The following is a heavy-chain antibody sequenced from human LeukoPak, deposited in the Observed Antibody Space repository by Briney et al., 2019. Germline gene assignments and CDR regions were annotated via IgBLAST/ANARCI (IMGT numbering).Heavy chain of an antibody. Sequence: SETLSLTCTVSGGSISSGGYYWSWIRQHPGKGLEWIGYIHYSGSTYYNPSLKSRVTISVDTSKNQFSLKLSSVTAADTAVYYCAREAVTATLRLFDYWGQGTLVTVSS. CDR1: GGSISSGGYY. V-gene: IGHV4-31*03. CDR3: AREAVTATLRLFDY. CDR2: IHYSGST. J-gene: IGHJ4*02. D-gene: IGHD2-15*01.